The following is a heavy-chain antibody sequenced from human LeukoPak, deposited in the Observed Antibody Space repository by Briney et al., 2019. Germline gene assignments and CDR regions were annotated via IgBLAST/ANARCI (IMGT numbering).Heavy chain of an antibody. D-gene: IGHD2-21*02. CDR1: GFTFSNYA. CDR2: ISWNSGNI. J-gene: IGHJ4*02. V-gene: IGHV3-20*04. Sequence: GGSLRLSCAASGFTFSNYAMSWVRQAPGKGLEWVSGISWNSGNIGYADSVKGRFTISRDNAKNSLYLQMNSLRAEDTAVYYCASPRSVVTAKGEFDYWGQGTLVTVSS. CDR3: ASPRSVVTAKGEFDY.